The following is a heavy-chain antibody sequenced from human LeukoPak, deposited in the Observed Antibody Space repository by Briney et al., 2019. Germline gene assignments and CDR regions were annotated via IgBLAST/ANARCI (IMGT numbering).Heavy chain of an antibody. Sequence: ASVKVSCKASGYTFTSYDMNWVRQATGQGLEWMGWMNPNSGNTGYAQKFQGRVTMTRNTSISTAYMELSSLRSEDTAVYYCARDVEMATEVFDYWGQGTLVTVSS. CDR2: MNPNSGNT. J-gene: IGHJ4*02. V-gene: IGHV1-8*01. CDR1: GYTFTSYD. D-gene: IGHD5-24*01. CDR3: ARDVEMATEVFDY.